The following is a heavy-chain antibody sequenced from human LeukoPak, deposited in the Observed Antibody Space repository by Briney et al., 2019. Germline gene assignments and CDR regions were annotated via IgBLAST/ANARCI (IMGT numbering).Heavy chain of an antibody. Sequence: PGGSLRLSCAASGFTFSNAWMSWVRQAPGKGLEWVGRIKSKTDGGTTDYAAPVKGRFTISRDDSKNTPYLQMNSLRAEDTAVYYCAKSSSPMVRGALDYWGQGTLVTVSS. D-gene: IGHD3-10*01. CDR2: IKSKTDGGTT. J-gene: IGHJ4*02. CDR1: GFTFSNAW. V-gene: IGHV3-15*01. CDR3: AKSSSPMVRGALDY.